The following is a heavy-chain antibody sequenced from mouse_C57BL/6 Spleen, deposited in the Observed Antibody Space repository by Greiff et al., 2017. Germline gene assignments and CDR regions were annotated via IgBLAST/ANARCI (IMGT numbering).Heavy chain of an antibody. CDR3: ARYGGIYSSHYYFDY. CDR2: IYPGDGDT. V-gene: IGHV1-82*01. Sequence: QVQLQQSGPELVKPGDSVKISCKASGYAFSSSWMNWVKQRPGKGLEWIGRIYPGDGDTNYNGKFKGKATLTADKSSSTAYMQLSSLTSEDSAVYFCARYGGIYSSHYYFDYWGQGTTLTVSS. J-gene: IGHJ2*01. D-gene: IGHD2-12*01. CDR1: GYAFSSSW.